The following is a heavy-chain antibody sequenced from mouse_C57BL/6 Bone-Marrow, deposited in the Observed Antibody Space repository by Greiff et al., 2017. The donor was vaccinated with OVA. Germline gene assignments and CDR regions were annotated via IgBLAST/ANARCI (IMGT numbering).Heavy chain of an antibody. Sequence: EVQLVESGGGLVQPGGSLKLSCAASGFTFSDYYMYWVRQTPEKRLEWVAYISNGGGSTYYPDTVKGRFTISRDNAKNTLYLQMSRLKSEDTAMYYCASSSTAEAMDYWGQGTSVTVSS. CDR3: ASSSTAEAMDY. D-gene: IGHD1-2*01. V-gene: IGHV5-12*01. CDR1: GFTFSDYY. CDR2: ISNGGGST. J-gene: IGHJ4*01.